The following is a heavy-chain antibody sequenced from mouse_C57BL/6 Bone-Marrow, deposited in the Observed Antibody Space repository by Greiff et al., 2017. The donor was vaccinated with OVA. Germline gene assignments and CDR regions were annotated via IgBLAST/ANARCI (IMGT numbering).Heavy chain of an antibody. Sequence: QVQLKQSGAELMKPGASVKLSCKATGYTFTGYWVEWVKPRPGHGLEWIGEILPGSGSTYNNEKVKGKATFTADTSSNTAYMQLSILTTEDSAIYYCSRIYYYGSSVFYFDYWGQGTTLTVSS. CDR2: ILPGSGST. CDR1: GYTFTGYW. D-gene: IGHD1-1*01. J-gene: IGHJ2*01. V-gene: IGHV1-9*01. CDR3: SRIYYYGSSVFYFDY.